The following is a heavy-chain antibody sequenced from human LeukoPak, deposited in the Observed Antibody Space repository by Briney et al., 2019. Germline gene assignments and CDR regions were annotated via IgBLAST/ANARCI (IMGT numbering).Heavy chain of an antibody. CDR2: IWYDGSNK. V-gene: IGHV3-33*01. CDR3: AREPLWSGYYSVDY. CDR1: GFTFSSYG. J-gene: IGHJ4*02. Sequence: GGSLRLSCAASGFTFSSYGMHWVRQAPGKGLEWVAVIWYDGSNKYYADSVKGRFTISRDNAKNSLYLQMNSLRAEDTAAYYCAREPLWSGYYSVDYWGQGTLVTVSS. D-gene: IGHD3-3*01.